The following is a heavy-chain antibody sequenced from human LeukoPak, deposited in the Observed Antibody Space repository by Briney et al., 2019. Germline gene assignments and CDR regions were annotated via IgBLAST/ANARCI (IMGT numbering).Heavy chain of an antibody. D-gene: IGHD2-2*01. CDR2: FDPEDGET. Sequence: GASVKVSCKVSGYTLTELSMHRVRQAPGKGLEWMGGFDPEDGETIYAQKFQGRVTMTEDTSTDTAYMELSRLRSDDTAVYYCARDRPGYCSSTSCYNWFDPWGQGTLVTVSS. V-gene: IGHV1-24*01. J-gene: IGHJ5*02. CDR1: GYTLTELS. CDR3: ARDRPGYCSSTSCYNWFDP.